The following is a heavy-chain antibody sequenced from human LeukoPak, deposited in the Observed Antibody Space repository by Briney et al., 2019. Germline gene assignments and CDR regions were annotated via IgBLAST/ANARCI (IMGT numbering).Heavy chain of an antibody. J-gene: IGHJ5*02. Sequence: PGGSLRLSCAASGFTFNSYWMAWVRQAPGKGLEWVANIKEDGSEKYYVDSVKGRFTISRDNAKNSLYLQMNSLRAEDTAVYYCAREKYCSRSSCYALFDPWGQGTLVTVSS. CDR3: AREKYCSRSSCYALFDP. CDR1: GFTFNSYW. CDR2: IKEDGSEK. D-gene: IGHD2-2*01. V-gene: IGHV3-7*01.